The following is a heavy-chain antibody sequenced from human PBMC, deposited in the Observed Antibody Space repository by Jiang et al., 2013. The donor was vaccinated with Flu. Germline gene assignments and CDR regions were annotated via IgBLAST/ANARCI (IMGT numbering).Heavy chain of an antibody. V-gene: IGHV1-18*01. CDR3: AREGGTAGVSDWFDP. Sequence: SWVRQAPGQGLEWMGWISAYNGNTNYAQKLQGRVTMTTDTSTSTAYMELRSLRSDDTAVYYCAREGGTAGVSDWFDPWGQGTLVTVSS. J-gene: IGHJ5*02. CDR2: ISAYNGNT. D-gene: IGHD1-26*01.